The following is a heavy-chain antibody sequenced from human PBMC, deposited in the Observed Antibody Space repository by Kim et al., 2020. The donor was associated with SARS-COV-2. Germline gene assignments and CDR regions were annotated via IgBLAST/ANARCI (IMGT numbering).Heavy chain of an antibody. J-gene: IGHJ5*02. CDR3: ARDGLLLWFGESSNWFDP. V-gene: IGHV1-18*01. CDR2: ISAYNGNT. D-gene: IGHD3-10*01. CDR1: GYTFTSYG. Sequence: ASVKVSCKASGYTFTSYGISWVRQAPGQGLEWMGWISAYNGNTNYAQKLQGRVTMTTDISTSTAYMELRSLRSDDTAVYYCARDGLLLWFGESSNWFDPWGQGTLVTVSS.